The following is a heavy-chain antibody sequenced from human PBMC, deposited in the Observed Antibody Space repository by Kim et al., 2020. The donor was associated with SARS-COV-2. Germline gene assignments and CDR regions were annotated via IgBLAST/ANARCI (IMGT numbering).Heavy chain of an antibody. CDR3: ARHALRYFDWFREDNYYYYGMDV. J-gene: IGHJ6*02. CDR2: IYPGDSDT. Sequence: GESLKISCKGSGYSFTSYWIGWVRQMPGKGLEWMGIIYPGDSDTRYSPSLQGQVTISADKSISTAYLQWSSLKASDTAMYYCARHALRYFDWFREDNYYYYGMDVWGQGTTVTVSS. V-gene: IGHV5-51*01. D-gene: IGHD3-9*01. CDR1: GYSFTSYW.